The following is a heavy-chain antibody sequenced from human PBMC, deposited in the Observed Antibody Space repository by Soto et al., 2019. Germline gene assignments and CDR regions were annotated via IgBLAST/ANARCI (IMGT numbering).Heavy chain of an antibody. CDR2: INTYNGNT. V-gene: IGHV1-18*01. CDR1: GYTFTRYG. D-gene: IGHD2-15*01. CDR3: AMVGVYVTPSPQDV. Sequence: QVQLVQSGAEVKNPGASVKVSCKASGYTFTRYGIGWARQAPGQGLEWMGWINTYNGNTNYAQNVQGRVTLTTDTSTSTAYMELRSLRSNNTAIYYCAMVGVYVTPSPQDVWVQGTTVIVSS. J-gene: IGHJ6*02.